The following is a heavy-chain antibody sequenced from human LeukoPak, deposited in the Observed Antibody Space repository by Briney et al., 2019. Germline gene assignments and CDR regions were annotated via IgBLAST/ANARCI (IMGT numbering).Heavy chain of an antibody. Sequence: GGSLRLSCAASGFTFSSYSMNWVRQAPGKGLEWVSSIISSSSYIYYADLVKGRFTISRDNAKNSLYLQMNSLRAEDTAVYYCARVDCSGGSCYSDYWGQGTQVTVSS. CDR2: IISSSSYI. CDR1: GFTFSSYS. CDR3: ARVDCSGGSCYSDY. D-gene: IGHD2-15*01. V-gene: IGHV3-21*01. J-gene: IGHJ4*02.